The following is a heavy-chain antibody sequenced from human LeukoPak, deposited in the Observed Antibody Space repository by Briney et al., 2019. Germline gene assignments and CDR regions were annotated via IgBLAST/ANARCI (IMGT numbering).Heavy chain of an antibody. CDR2: IYPGDSDT. D-gene: IGHD6-13*01. CDR3: ARHGRKYSSSWYSYDY. J-gene: IGHJ4*02. V-gene: IGHV5-51*01. CDR1: GYSFTSYS. Sequence: GESLEISCKGSGYSFTSYSSGWVRQMPGKGLEWMGIIYPGDSDTRYSPSFQGQVTIPADKSTSTVYLQWSSLTASDTAMYPCARHGRKYSSSWYSYDYWGQGTLVTVSS.